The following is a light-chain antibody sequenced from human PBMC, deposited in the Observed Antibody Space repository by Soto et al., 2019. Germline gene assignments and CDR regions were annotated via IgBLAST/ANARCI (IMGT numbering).Light chain of an antibody. Sequence: EVVLTQSPGTLSLSPGERATLSCRASQSVNSNYLAWYQQRPGQAPRLLIYGASSRATGIPGRFSGGGSETDFTLTISSLEPADFAVYYCQHYGSSPPLITFGQGTRLEIK. J-gene: IGKJ5*01. CDR1: QSVNSNY. V-gene: IGKV3-20*01. CDR3: QHYGSSPPLIT. CDR2: GAS.